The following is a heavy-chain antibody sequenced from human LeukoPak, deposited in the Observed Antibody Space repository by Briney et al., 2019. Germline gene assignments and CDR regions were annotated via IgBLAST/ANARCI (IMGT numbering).Heavy chain of an antibody. J-gene: IGHJ2*01. V-gene: IGHV4-59*08. Sequence: SETLSLTCTVSGGSTSSDYWSWIRQSPGKGLEWVGYVYNSGDTGKNPSLKSRVTILLDTSKNQCSLKLTSVSAADTAVYYCARLKLGAYFDLWGRGTLVTVSS. CDR1: GGSTSSDY. CDR2: VYNSGDT. D-gene: IGHD3-16*01. CDR3: ARLKLGAYFDL.